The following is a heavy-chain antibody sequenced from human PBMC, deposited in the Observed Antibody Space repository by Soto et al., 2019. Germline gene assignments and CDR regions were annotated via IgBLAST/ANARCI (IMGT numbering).Heavy chain of an antibody. CDR2: IYYSGST. V-gene: IGHV4-59*01. Sequence: SETLSLTCTVSGGSISSYYWSWIRQPPGKGLEWIGYIYYSGSTNYNPSLKSRVTVSVDTSKNQFSLKLSSVTAADTAVYYCARDRVDTAMGFDYWGQGTLVTVSS. CDR1: GGSISSYY. J-gene: IGHJ4*02. D-gene: IGHD5-18*01. CDR3: ARDRVDTAMGFDY.